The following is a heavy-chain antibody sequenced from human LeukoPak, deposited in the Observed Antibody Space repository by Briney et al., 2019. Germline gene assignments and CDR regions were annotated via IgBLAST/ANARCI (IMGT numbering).Heavy chain of an antibody. V-gene: IGHV4-34*01. CDR1: VGSFSGYS. Sequence: PSETLSLTCAVYVGSFSGYSWTWLRQPPGKGLEWIGEVNHSGSTNYNPSLKSRVTISVDTSKNQFSLKLSSVTAADPAMYYCARGCPNALDYHYLDYWGQGNLVTVSS. CDR3: ARGCPNALDYHYLDY. CDR2: VNHSGST. D-gene: IGHD4/OR15-4a*01. J-gene: IGHJ4*02.